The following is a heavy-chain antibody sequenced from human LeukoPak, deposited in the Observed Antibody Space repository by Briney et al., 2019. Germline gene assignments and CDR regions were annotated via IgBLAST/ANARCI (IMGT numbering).Heavy chain of an antibody. CDR2: ISHDGNNK. Sequence: LPGGSLRLSCAASGFTFSSYGMSWVRQAPGKGLEWLAVISHDGNNKYYAESVKGRIAISRDNSMNTLYLQMNSLRAEDTAVYYCAKVRWGSDNALDSWGQGTLVTGSS. CDR3: AKVRWGSDNALDS. J-gene: IGHJ4*02. CDR1: GFTFSSYG. V-gene: IGHV3-30*18. D-gene: IGHD3-16*01.